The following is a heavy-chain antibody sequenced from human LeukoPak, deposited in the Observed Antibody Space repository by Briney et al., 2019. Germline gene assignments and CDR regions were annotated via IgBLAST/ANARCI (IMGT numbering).Heavy chain of an antibody. Sequence: GGSLRLSCAASGFTFDSYGMSWVRQAPGKGLEWVSGINWNGGDTTYADSVKGRFTISRDNAKSTLFLQMNSLRAEDTALYYCARTTSMNYVGDAFHIWGQGTMVTVSS. D-gene: IGHD1-7*01. CDR2: INWNGGDT. CDR1: GFTFDSYG. V-gene: IGHV3-20*04. CDR3: ARTTSMNYVGDAFHI. J-gene: IGHJ3*02.